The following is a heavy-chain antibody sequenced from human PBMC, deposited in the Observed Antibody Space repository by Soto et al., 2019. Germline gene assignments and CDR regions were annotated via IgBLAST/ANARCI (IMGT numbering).Heavy chain of an antibody. V-gene: IGHV4-59*01. J-gene: IGHJ4*02. D-gene: IGHD3-22*01. Sequence: SETLSLTCTVSGGSISSYYWSWIRQPPGKGLEWIGYIYYSGSTNYNPSLKSRVTISVDTSKNQFSLKLSSVTAADTAVYYCARRRCYYDSSGYYCTHFDYWGQGTLVTVSS. CDR1: GGSISSYY. CDR3: ARRRCYYDSSGYYCTHFDY. CDR2: IYYSGST.